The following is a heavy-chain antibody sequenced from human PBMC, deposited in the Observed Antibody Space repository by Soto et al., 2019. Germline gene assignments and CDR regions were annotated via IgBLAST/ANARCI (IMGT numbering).Heavy chain of an antibody. Sequence: GASVKVSCKASGYTFTSYYMHWVRQAPGQGLEWMGIINPSGGSTSYAQKFQGRVTMTRDTSTSTVYMELSSLRSEDTAVYYCARPSARNYDFWSGYYHYWGQGTLVTVSS. D-gene: IGHD3-3*01. CDR3: ARPSARNYDFWSGYYHY. CDR2: INPSGGST. V-gene: IGHV1-46*01. J-gene: IGHJ4*02. CDR1: GYTFTSYY.